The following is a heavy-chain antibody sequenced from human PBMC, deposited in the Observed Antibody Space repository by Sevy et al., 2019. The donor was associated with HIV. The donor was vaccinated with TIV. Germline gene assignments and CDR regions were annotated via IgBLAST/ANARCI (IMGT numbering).Heavy chain of an antibody. J-gene: IGHJ4*02. Sequence: GGSLRLSCAASGFTVSSNYMSWVRQAPGKELEWVSVIYSGGSTYYADSVKGRFTISRDNSKNTLYLQMNSLRAEDTAVYYCARGAPDFWNWNYFDYWGQGTLVTVSS. D-gene: IGHD1-7*01. CDR1: GFTVSSNY. CDR2: IYSGGST. CDR3: ARGAPDFWNWNYFDY. V-gene: IGHV3-53*01.